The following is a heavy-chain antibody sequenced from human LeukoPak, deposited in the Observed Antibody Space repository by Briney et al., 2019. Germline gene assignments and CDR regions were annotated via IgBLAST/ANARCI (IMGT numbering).Heavy chain of an antibody. CDR1: GYTFINYA. Sequence: GASVKVSCKASGYTFINYAMNWVRQAPGQGLEWMGWINTNTGNPTYAQDFTGRFVFSLDTSVSTAYLQISSLKAEDTAVYYCARGAKDSSGYSPTYAFDIWGQGTMVTVSS. D-gene: IGHD3-22*01. V-gene: IGHV7-4-1*02. J-gene: IGHJ3*02. CDR3: ARGAKDSSGYSPTYAFDI. CDR2: INTNTGNP.